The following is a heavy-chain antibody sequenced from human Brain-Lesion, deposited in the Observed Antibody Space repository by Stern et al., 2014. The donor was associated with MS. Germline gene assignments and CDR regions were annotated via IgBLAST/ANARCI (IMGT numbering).Heavy chain of an antibody. CDR1: GYTFTNYN. J-gene: IGHJ6*02. Sequence: VQLVESGAEVKKPGASVKVSCKASGYTFTNYNIDWVRQATGQGLEWMGWMNANSGNKGYAKRCQGRVTMTRDTSTSTAYMELSSLKAEDTAVYYCAIVRFYGSGIYYALGDGMDVWGQGTTVTVSS. CDR3: AIVRFYGSGIYYALGDGMDV. D-gene: IGHD3-10*01. CDR2: MNANSGNK. V-gene: IGHV1-8*01.